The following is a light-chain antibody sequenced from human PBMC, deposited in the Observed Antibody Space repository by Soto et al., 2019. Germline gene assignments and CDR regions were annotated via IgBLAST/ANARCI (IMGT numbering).Light chain of an antibody. J-gene: IGKJ1*01. CDR3: QHYYSIPT. V-gene: IGKV4-1*01. CDR2: WAS. Sequence: DIVMTQSPDSLAVSLGERATINCKSSQSVLWRPNNKNYLVWYQQKPGQPPKLLISWASTRESGVPDRFSASGSGTDFTLTISSLQAEDVAVYYCQHYYSIPTFGQGTKVEIK. CDR1: QSVLWRPNNKNY.